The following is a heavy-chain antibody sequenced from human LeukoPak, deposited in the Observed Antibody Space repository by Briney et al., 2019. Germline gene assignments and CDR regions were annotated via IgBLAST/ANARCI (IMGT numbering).Heavy chain of an antibody. D-gene: IGHD3-22*01. CDR3: ARDYYDSSSFLVFDY. CDR1: GGSISSYY. J-gene: IGHJ4*02. V-gene: IGHV4-59*01. Sequence: SETLSLTCTVSGGSISSYYWSWIRQPPGKGLEWIGYIYYSGSTNYNPSLKSRVTISVDTSKNQFSLKLSSVTAADTAVYYCARDYYDSSSFLVFDYWGQGTLVTVSS. CDR2: IYYSGST.